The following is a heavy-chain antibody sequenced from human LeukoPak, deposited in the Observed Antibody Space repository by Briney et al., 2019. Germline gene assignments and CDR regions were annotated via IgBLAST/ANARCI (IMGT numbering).Heavy chain of an antibody. CDR1: GFTFSSNE. CDR3: ARLNIVATIRYYYYYGTDV. Sequence: GGSLRLSCAASGFTFSSNEMNWVRQAPGKGLEWVSYISSSGSTIYYADSVKGRFTISRDNAKNSLYLQMNSLRAEDTAVYYCARLNIVATIRYYYYYGTDVWGKGTTVTVSS. V-gene: IGHV3-48*03. D-gene: IGHD5-12*01. CDR2: ISSSGSTI. J-gene: IGHJ6*04.